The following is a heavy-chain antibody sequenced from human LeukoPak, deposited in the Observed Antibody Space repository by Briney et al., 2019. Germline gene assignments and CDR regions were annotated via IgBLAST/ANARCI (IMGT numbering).Heavy chain of an antibody. J-gene: IGHJ6*03. V-gene: IGHV1-8*01. CDR1: GYTFSSYD. Sequence: KVSCKASGYTFSSYDINWVRQATGQGLEWMGWMNPNDGNTGYAQKFQGRVTMTRDTSISTAYMELSSLRSEDTAVYYCARGYYYYFMDVWGKGTTVTVSS. CDR3: ARGYYYYFMDV. CDR2: MNPNDGNT.